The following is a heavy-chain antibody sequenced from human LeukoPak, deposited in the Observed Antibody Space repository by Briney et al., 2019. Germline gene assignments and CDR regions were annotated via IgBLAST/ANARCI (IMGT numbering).Heavy chain of an antibody. D-gene: IGHD6-13*01. J-gene: IGHJ6*03. CDR2: IIPIFGTA. V-gene: IGHV1-69*05. CDR1: GGTFSSYA. CDR3: ARARYSSSWHYYYYMDV. Sequence: ASVKVSCKASGGTFSSYAISWVRQAPGQGLEWMGGIIPIFGTANYAQKFQGRVTITTDESTSTAYMELSSLRSEDTAVYYCARARYSSSWHYYYYMDVWGKGTTVTVSS.